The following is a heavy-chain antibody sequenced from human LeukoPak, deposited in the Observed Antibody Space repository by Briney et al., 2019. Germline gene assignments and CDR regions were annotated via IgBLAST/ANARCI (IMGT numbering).Heavy chain of an antibody. CDR2: IYTSGST. D-gene: IGHD2-8*01. CDR1: GGSVSSYY. V-gene: IGHV4-4*07. CDR3: ARRYCANGVCYRSGFDI. J-gene: IGHJ3*02. Sequence: PSETLSLTCTVSGGSVSSYYWSWIRQPAGKGLEWIGRIYTSGSTNYNPSLKSRVTISVDTSKNQFSLKLNSVTAADTAVYYCARRYCANGVCYRSGFDIWGQGTMVTVSS.